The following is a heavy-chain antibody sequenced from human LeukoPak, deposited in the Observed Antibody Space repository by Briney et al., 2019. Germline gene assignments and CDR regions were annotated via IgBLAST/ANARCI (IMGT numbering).Heavy chain of an antibody. J-gene: IGHJ4*02. Sequence: PGGPLRLSCAASGFTFSSYAMNWVRQAPGKGLEWVSAISGSGGSTYYADSVKGRFTISRDNSKNTLYLQMNSLRAEDTAVYYCAKGKDDSSGWYFFYWGQGTLVTVSS. CDR2: ISGSGGST. CDR1: GFTFSSYA. D-gene: IGHD6-19*01. CDR3: AKGKDDSSGWYFFY. V-gene: IGHV3-23*01.